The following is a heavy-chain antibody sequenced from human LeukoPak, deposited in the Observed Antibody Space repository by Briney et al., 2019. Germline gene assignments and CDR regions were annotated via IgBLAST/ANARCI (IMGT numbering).Heavy chain of an antibody. V-gene: IGHV4-34*01. CDR3: ARFDSSGWYYFDY. CDR2: INHSGST. D-gene: IGHD6-19*01. Sequence: SETLSLTCAVYGGSFSGYYWSWIRQPPGKGLEWIGEINHSGSTNYNPSLKSRVTIPVDTSKNQFSLKLSSVTAADTAVYYCARFDSSGWYYFDYWGQGTLVTVSS. J-gene: IGHJ4*02. CDR1: GGSFSGYY.